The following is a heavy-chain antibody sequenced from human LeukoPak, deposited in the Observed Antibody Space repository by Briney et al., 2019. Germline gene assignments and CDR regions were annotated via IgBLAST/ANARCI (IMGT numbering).Heavy chain of an antibody. CDR3: ARATTGIRTIDY. V-gene: IGHV5-51*01. D-gene: IGHD1-1*01. J-gene: IGHJ4*02. CDR1: GYSFSSYW. CDR2: IYPDDSDT. Sequence: GEPLKISCKGSGYSFSSYWIAWVRQLPGKGLEWMGVIYPDDSDTRYSPSFQGLVTISGDKSISTAYVQWSSLEASDTAIYYCARATTGIRTIDYWGQGTLVTVSS.